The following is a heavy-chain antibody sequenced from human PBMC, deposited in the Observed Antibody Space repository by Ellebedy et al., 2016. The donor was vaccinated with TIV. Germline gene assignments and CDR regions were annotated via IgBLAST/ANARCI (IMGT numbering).Heavy chain of an antibody. Sequence: SETLSLTXTVSGGSLSTDFWTWIRQPAGKGLEWFGRVNSRGTTNYNPSLKSRVTMSVDTSKNQFSLKLSSVTAADTAVYYCARDLSGIDYWGQGTLVTVSS. CDR3: ARDLSGIDY. D-gene: IGHD2/OR15-2a*01. CDR2: VNSRGTT. V-gene: IGHV4-4*07. J-gene: IGHJ4*02. CDR1: GGSLSTDF.